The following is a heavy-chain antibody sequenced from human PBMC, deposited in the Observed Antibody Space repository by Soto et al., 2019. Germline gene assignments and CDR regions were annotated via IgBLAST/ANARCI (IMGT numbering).Heavy chain of an antibody. V-gene: IGHV3-33*01. CDR1: GFTFNTYG. CDR3: ARIDCTGNNCNPYYHYGMDV. J-gene: IGHJ6*02. CDR2: IWYDGSIK. D-gene: IGHD2-8*02. Sequence: GGSLRLSCAASGFTFNTYGMHWVRQFPGKGLQWVAIIWYDGSIKYYADSVRGRFTVSRDNSKNTLYLHMNRLRDEDTAVYYCARIDCTGNNCNPYYHYGMDVWGQGTAVTVSS.